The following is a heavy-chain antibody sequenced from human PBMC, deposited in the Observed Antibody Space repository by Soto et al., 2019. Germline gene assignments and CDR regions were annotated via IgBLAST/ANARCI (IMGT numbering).Heavy chain of an antibody. Sequence: GGSLRLSCAASGFTLSSYCMHWGRQAPGKGLEWVAVIWYDGSNKYYADSVKGRFTISRDNSKNTLYLQMNSLRAEDTAVYYCARDAGGSYYYYYYMDVWGKGTTVTVSS. J-gene: IGHJ6*03. CDR1: GFTLSSYC. CDR3: ARDAGGSYYYYYYMDV. CDR2: IWYDGSNK. V-gene: IGHV3-33*01. D-gene: IGHD3-16*01.